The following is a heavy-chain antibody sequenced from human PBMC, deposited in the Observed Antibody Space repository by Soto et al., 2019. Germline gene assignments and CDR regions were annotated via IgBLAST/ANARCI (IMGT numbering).Heavy chain of an antibody. CDR3: ARDGGYSGYDIDY. CDR1: GFTLSSYS. V-gene: IGHV3-48*02. D-gene: IGHD5-12*01. CDR2: ISRTRSAI. J-gene: IGHJ4*02. Sequence: EVQLVESGGGLVQPGGSLRLSCAASGFTLSSYSMNWVRQAPGKGLDWVAYISRTRSAIYYADSVKGRFTISRDNANNSLFLQMNSLRDEDTAVYYCARDGGYSGYDIDYWGLGTLVTVSS.